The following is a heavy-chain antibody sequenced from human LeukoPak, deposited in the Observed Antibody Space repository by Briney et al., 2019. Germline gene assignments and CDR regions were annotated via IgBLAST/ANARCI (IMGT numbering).Heavy chain of an antibody. CDR1: GDSIRSFY. Sequence: SETLSLTCAVSGDSIRSFYWSWIRQPPGKGLEWIGYVFHTGDTNYNPSLKSRVTVSLDTSKNQIALRLTSVTAADTAVYYCARHPFATPFDHWGRGILATVSS. J-gene: IGHJ4*02. CDR3: ARHPFATPFDH. CDR2: VFHTGDT. V-gene: IGHV4-59*08.